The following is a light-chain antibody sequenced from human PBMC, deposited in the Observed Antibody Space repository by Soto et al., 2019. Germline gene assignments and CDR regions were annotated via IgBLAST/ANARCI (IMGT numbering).Light chain of an antibody. Sequence: DIELTQTNSTLSAFLGDRVTITCRASQSISYWLAWYQQKPGKAPKLLIYDASNLESGVPSRFSGSGSGTEFSLTISCLQPDDIPTYYCDRYVNFWPFGQVAKV. CDR2: DAS. V-gene: IGKV1-5*01. CDR1: QSISYW. J-gene: IGKJ1*01. CDR3: DRYVNFWP.